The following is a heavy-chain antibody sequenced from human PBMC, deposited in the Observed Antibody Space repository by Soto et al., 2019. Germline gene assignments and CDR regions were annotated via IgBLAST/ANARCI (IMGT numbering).Heavy chain of an antibody. CDR3: VRVLWFGQLYADL. D-gene: IGHD3-10*01. CDR1: GFSVSSTY. Sequence: EAQLVESGGGLVQPGGSLRLSCAASGFSVSSTYMSWVRQAPGKGLEWVSVIYISGSTRYADSLRGRFTTSRQNSENTLFLPLMSLRHEDRDVYSCVRVLWFGQLYADLWGQGTLVTVSS. V-gene: IGHV3-53*04. J-gene: IGHJ5*02. CDR2: IYISGST.